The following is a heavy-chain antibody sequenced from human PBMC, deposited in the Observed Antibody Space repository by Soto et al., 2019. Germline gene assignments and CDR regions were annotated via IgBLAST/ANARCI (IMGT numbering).Heavy chain of an antibody. CDR2: ISSSSSTI. J-gene: IGHJ3*02. CDR3: ARVTMDYGDYGFTRWGAFDI. V-gene: IGHV3-48*01. D-gene: IGHD4-17*01. Sequence: EVQLVESGGGLVQPGGSLRLSCAASGFTFSSYSMNWVRQAPGKGLEWVSYISSSSSTIYYADSVKGRFTISRDNAKNSLYLQMNSLRAEDTAVYYCARVTMDYGDYGFTRWGAFDIWGQGTMVTVSS. CDR1: GFTFSSYS.